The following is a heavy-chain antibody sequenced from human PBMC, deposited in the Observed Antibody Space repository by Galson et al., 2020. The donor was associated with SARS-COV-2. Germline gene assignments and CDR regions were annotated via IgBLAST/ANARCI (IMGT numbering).Heavy chain of an antibody. V-gene: IGHV3-33*01. Sequence: GESLKISCAASGFTFSDYGIHWVRQAPGKGLEWVAVIWYDGSNTYYADSVKGRFTISRDNSKNTVSLQMNSLRVEDTAVYYCARRGYCGGDCSQSIDYWGQGTLVTVSS. CDR1: GFTFSDYG. CDR3: ARRGYCGGDCSQSIDY. CDR2: IWYDGSNT. J-gene: IGHJ4*02. D-gene: IGHD2-21*02.